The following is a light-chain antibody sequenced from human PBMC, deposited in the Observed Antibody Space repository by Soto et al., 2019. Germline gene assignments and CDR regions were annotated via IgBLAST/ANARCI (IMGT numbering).Light chain of an antibody. Sequence: QSVLTQPPSASGTPGQRVTISCSGSSSNIGSNTVNWYQQLPGTAPKLLIYSNNQRPSGVPDRFSGSKSGTSASLAISGLQSEDEDDYYCAAWDDSLNGYVFGTGTKLNVL. CDR2: SNN. J-gene: IGLJ1*01. CDR3: AAWDDSLNGYV. V-gene: IGLV1-44*01. CDR1: SSNIGSNT.